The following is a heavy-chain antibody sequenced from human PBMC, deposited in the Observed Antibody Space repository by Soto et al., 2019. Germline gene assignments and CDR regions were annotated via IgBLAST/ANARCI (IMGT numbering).Heavy chain of an antibody. CDR2: IYPDDSDT. V-gene: IGHV5-51*01. Sequence: GESLKISCKASGYSFARYWVGWVRQMPGKGLEWMGLIYPDDSDTRYSPSFQGQVTISADKSINTAYLQWSSLQASDTAMYFCPRQGVVATPFRGVYFYSWGQGSRVSVSS. J-gene: IGHJ4*03. CDR1: GYSFARYW. CDR3: PRQGVVATPFRGVYFYS. D-gene: IGHD2-21*01.